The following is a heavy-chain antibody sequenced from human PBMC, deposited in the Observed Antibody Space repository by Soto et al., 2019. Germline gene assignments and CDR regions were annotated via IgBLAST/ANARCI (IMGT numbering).Heavy chain of an antibody. CDR1: GYTFTSYD. J-gene: IGHJ1*01. CDR3: AKEYSSGWAKH. D-gene: IGHD6-19*01. CDR2: MNPNSGKT. V-gene: IGHV1-8*01. Sequence: QVQLVQSGAEVKKPGASVKVSCKASGYTFTSYDINWVRQATGQGLEWMGWMNPNSGKTGYAQKFQGRVTMTRNTSISTAYTELSSLRSEDPTVYYCAKEYSSGWAKHWGQGTLVTVSS.